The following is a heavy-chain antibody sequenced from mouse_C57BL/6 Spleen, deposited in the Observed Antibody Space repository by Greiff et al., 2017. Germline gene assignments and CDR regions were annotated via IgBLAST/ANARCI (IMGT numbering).Heavy chain of an antibody. CDR3: TRGVTTFDY. CDR2: IDPETGGT. J-gene: IGHJ2*01. CDR1: GYTFTDYE. Sequence: QVQLKESGAELVRPGASVTLSCKASGYTFTDYEMHWVKQTPVHGLEWIGAIDPETGGTAYNQKFKGKAILTADKSSSTAYMELRSLTSEDSAVYYCTRGVTTFDYWGQGTTLTVSS. V-gene: IGHV1-15*01. D-gene: IGHD2-2*01.